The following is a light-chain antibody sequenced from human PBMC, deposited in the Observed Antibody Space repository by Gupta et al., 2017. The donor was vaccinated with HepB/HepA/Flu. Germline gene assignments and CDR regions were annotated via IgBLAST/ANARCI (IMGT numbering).Light chain of an antibody. CDR1: SNDIGSNKY. V-gene: IGLV2-14*03. CDR3: SSYGTADI. J-gene: IGLJ1*01. Sequence: SATTQPASVSGSPGQSITISCPGTSNDIGSNKYVSWYQQFPGIAPKLMIYDVSNRPSGVSYCFSGSKSGNTASLTIAGVKAEDEDDYYCSSYGTADIFGTGTRVIVL. CDR2: DVS.